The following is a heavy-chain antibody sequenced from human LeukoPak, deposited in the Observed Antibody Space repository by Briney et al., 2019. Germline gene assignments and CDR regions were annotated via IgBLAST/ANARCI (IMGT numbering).Heavy chain of an antibody. J-gene: IGHJ4*02. CDR1: EYTFTGYY. V-gene: IGHV1-2*02. D-gene: IGHD3-10*01. Sequence: ASVKVSCKASEYTFTGYYMHWVRQAPGQGLEWLGWLNPNTGGTNYAQKFQGRVTMTRDTSISTAYMELSRLRSDDTAVYYCARNLLYFDYWGQGTLVTVSS. CDR2: LNPNTGGT. CDR3: ARNLLYFDY.